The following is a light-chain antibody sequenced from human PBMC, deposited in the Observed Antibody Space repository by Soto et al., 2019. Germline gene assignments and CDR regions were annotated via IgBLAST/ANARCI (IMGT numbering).Light chain of an antibody. CDR3: QPRSSWPRT. V-gene: IGKV3-11*01. Sequence: EIVWTRTLATVFLCLGEGVRLSCRASQSVSTSLVWYHQTPGQAPRPLIYDASNRATGIPARFSGSGSGTDFTLTISSLEPEDFAVYYCQPRSSWPRTFGQGTRLEIK. CDR2: DAS. J-gene: IGKJ5*01. CDR1: QSVSTS.